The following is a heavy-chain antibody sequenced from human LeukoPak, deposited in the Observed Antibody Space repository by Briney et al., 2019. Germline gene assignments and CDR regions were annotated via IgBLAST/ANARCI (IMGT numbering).Heavy chain of an antibody. Sequence: ASVKVSCKASGGTFSSYAISWVRQAPGQGLEWMGGIIPIFGTANYAQKFQGRVTITTDESTSTAYMELSSLRSEDTAVYYCASLRSWLRESWFDPWGQGTLVTVSS. CDR2: IIPIFGTA. D-gene: IGHD6-13*01. J-gene: IGHJ5*02. CDR3: ASLRSWLRESWFDP. CDR1: GGTFSSYA. V-gene: IGHV1-69*05.